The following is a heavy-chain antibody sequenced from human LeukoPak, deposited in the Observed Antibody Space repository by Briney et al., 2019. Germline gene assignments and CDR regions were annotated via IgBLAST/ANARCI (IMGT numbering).Heavy chain of an antibody. Sequence: GASLRLSCAASGFTFSNYAMSWVRQAPGKGLDWVSAITGSGGNTYYADSVKGRFTISRDNSKNTLYLQMNSLRAEDTAVYYCASGSQRNYYYYGMDVWGQGTTVTVSS. CDR2: ITGSGGNT. CDR3: ASGSQRNYYYYGMDV. J-gene: IGHJ6*02. D-gene: IGHD1-26*01. V-gene: IGHV3-23*01. CDR1: GFTFSNYA.